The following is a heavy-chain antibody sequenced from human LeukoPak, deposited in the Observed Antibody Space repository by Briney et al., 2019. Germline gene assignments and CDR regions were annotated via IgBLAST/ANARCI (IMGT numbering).Heavy chain of an antibody. J-gene: IGHJ6*02. CDR2: INPDGSAK. D-gene: IGHD3-3*02. CDR1: GFTLSNFW. CDR3: VRHFSTYSYGLDV. V-gene: IGHV3-7*01. Sequence: PGRSLRLSCAASGFTLSNFWMSWVRQAPGKGLEWVANINPDGSAKYYVDSVKGRFTISRDNAENSLYLQMNSLRPEDTAVYYCVRHFSTYSYGLDVWAKGPQSPSP.